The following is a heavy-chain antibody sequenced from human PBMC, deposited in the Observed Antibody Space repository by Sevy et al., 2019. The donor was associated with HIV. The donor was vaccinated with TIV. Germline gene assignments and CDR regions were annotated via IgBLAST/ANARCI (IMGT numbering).Heavy chain of an antibody. V-gene: IGHV3-11*01. CDR3: ARGTNYYDSSGPYYFDN. Sequence: GSLRLSCAASGFTFSDYYMSWIRQAPGKGLEWVSYIPSGSTIYYADSVKGRFTISRDNAKNSLYLQMISLRAEDTAVYYCARGTNYYDSSGPYYFDNWGQGTLVTVSS. CDR1: GFTFSDYY. J-gene: IGHJ4*02. D-gene: IGHD3-22*01. CDR2: IPSGSTI.